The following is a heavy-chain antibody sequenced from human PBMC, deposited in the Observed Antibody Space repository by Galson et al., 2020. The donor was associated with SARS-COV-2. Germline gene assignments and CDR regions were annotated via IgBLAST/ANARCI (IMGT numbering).Heavy chain of an antibody. Sequence: SETLSLTCGVYGGPFSSYHWSWIRQSPRKGLEWIGDINQSGSTNYNPSLKSRVTISVDTSKKQFSLNLTSVTAADTAMYYCARAFRQQVVLLHYYYMDVWGKGTPVTVSS. V-gene: IGHV4-34*01. CDR1: GGPFSSYH. CDR2: INQSGST. J-gene: IGHJ6*03. D-gene: IGHD6-13*01. CDR3: ARAFRQQVVLLHYYYMDV.